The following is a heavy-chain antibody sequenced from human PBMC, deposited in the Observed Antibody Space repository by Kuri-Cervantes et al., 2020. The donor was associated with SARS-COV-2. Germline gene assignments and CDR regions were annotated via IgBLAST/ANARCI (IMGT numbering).Heavy chain of an antibody. Sequence: GGSLRLSCAAPGFTFSSYAMSWVRQAPGKGLGWVSAISGSGGSTYYADSVKGRFTISRDNSKNTLYLQMNSLRAEDTAVYYCAKDLYSYGYYYYGMDVWGQGTTVTVSS. CDR3: AKDLYSYGYYYYGMDV. CDR2: ISGSGGST. CDR1: GFTFSSYA. V-gene: IGHV3-23*01. D-gene: IGHD5-18*01. J-gene: IGHJ6*02.